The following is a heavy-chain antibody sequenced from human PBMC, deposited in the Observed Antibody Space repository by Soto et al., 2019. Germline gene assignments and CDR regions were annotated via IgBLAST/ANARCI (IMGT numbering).Heavy chain of an antibody. J-gene: IGHJ6*02. D-gene: IGHD2-21*01. CDR2: ISSSSSTI. Sequence: GRSLRLSCAASGFTLSSYSMNWVRQAPGKGLEWVSYISSSSSTIYYADSVKGRFTISRDNAKNSLDLQMNSLRDEDKAVYYCARGDDGMDVWGQGTTVTVSS. V-gene: IGHV3-48*02. CDR3: ARGDDGMDV. CDR1: GFTLSSYS.